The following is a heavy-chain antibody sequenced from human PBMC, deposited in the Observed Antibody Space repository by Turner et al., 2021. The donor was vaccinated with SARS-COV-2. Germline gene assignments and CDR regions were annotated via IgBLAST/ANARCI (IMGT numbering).Heavy chain of an antibody. CDR3: AKVASNPGDYFDY. CDR1: GFTCSSYA. CDR2: ISGSGGST. J-gene: IGHJ4*02. D-gene: IGHD4-17*01. V-gene: IGHV3-23*01. Sequence: EVQLLESGGGLVQPGGSLRLSCAASGFTCSSYAMSWVRRARGKAREWVAGISGSGGSTDYADSVKGLFTISRDNSKNTLYLQMNSLRAEDTAVYYCAKVASNPGDYFDYWGQGTLVTVSS.